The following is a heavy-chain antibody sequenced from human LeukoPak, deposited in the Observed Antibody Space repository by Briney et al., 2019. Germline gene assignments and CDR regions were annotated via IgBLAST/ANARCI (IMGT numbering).Heavy chain of an antibody. CDR1: GYSISRGYY. Sequence: SETLSLTCTVSGYSISRGYYWGWIRQPPGKGLEWIGSIYHSGSTYYNPSLKSRVTISVDTSKNQFSLKLSSVTAADTAVYYCARAPGGYCSGGSCDYFDYWGQGTLVTVSS. CDR3: ARAPGGYCSGGSCDYFDY. V-gene: IGHV4-38-2*02. CDR2: IYHSGST. D-gene: IGHD2-15*01. J-gene: IGHJ4*02.